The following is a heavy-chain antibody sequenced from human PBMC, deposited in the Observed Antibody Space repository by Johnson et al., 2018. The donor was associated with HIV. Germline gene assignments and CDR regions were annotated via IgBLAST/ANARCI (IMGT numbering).Heavy chain of an antibody. J-gene: IGHJ3*02. CDR3: ARVLVRGPYPGYAFDI. D-gene: IGHD3-10*01. V-gene: IGHV3-66*01. CDR2: IFSVGNT. CDR1: GITVNTNY. Sequence: MLLVESGGGLVRPGGSLRLSCAASGITVNTNYMSWVRRAPGKGLEWVSVIFSVGNTYYADPVKGRFTLSIDNSKNTLYLQMNSLRAEDTAVYYCARVLVRGPYPGYAFDIWGQGTMVTVSS.